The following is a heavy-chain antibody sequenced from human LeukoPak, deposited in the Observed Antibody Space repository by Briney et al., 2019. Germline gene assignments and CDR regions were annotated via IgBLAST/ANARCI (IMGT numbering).Heavy chain of an antibody. J-gene: IGHJ4*02. D-gene: IGHD4-11*01. CDR3: ARDGMTSFDY. Sequence: SETLSLTCTVSGGSISSGGYYWSWIRQHPGKGLEWIGYIYYSGSTYYNPSLKSRVTISVDTSKNQFSLKLSSVTAADTAVYFCARDGMTSFDYWGQGTLVTVSS. V-gene: IGHV4-31*03. CDR1: GGSISSGGYY. CDR2: IYYSGST.